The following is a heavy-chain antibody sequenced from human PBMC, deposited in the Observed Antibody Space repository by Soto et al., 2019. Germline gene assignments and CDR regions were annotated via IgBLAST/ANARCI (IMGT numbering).Heavy chain of an antibody. CDR3: ARDYSGFDLLMGYYYYYGMDV. V-gene: IGHV1-18*04. D-gene: IGHD2-8*01. Sequence: QVQLVQSGAEVKKPGASVKVSCKASGYTFTSYGISWVRQAPGQGLEWMGWISAYNGNTNYAQKLQGRVTMTTDTSTSTAYMELRSLRSDDTAVYYCARDYSGFDLLMGYYYYYGMDVWGQGTTVTVSS. CDR1: GYTFTSYG. J-gene: IGHJ6*02. CDR2: ISAYNGNT.